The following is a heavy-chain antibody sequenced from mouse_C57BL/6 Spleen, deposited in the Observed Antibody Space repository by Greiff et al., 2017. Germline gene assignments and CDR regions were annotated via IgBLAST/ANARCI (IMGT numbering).Heavy chain of an antibody. CDR3: ARGRNYYGSSDWYFDV. CDR2: INYDGSST. D-gene: IGHD1-1*01. Sequence: EVKLMESEGGLVQPGSSMKLSCTASGFTFSDYYMAWVRQVPEKGLEWVANINYDGSSTYYLDSLKSRFIISRDNAKNILYLQMSSLKSEDTATYYCARGRNYYGSSDWYFDVWGTGTTVTVSS. J-gene: IGHJ1*03. CDR1: GFTFSDYY. V-gene: IGHV5-16*01.